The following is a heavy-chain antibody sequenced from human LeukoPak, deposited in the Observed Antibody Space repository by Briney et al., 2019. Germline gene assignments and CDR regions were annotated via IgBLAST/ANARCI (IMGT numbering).Heavy chain of an antibody. CDR2: ISAYNGNT. D-gene: IGHD3-16*02. CDR1: GYTFTSYG. CDR3: ARAYQRLGELSLPDY. V-gene: IGHV1-18*01. J-gene: IGHJ4*02. Sequence: GASVKVSCKASGYTFTSYGISWVRQAPGQGLEWMGWISAYNGNTNYAQKLQGRVTMTTDTSTSTAYMELRSLRSDDTAVYYCARAYQRLGELSLPDYWGQGTLVTVSS.